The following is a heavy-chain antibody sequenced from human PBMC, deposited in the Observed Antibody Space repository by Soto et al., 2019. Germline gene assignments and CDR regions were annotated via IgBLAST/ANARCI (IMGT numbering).Heavy chain of an antibody. J-gene: IGHJ4*02. D-gene: IGHD3-16*01. Sequence: SETLSLTCTVSGVSISDSYWAWIRQPAGKGLEWIGRVFTSGSTTYNPSLKSRVTMSVDASKRQFFLRLNSLTAADTAVYYCAREPDGGYLDCWGQGALVTVSS. CDR1: GVSISDSY. CDR2: VFTSGST. V-gene: IGHV4-4*07. CDR3: AREPDGGYLDC.